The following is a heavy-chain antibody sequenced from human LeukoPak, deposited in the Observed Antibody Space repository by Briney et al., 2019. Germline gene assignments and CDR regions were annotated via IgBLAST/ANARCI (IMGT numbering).Heavy chain of an antibody. J-gene: IGHJ4*02. CDR3: ARRAGAYSHPYDY. D-gene: IGHD4/OR15-4a*01. V-gene: IGHV3-33*08. Sequence: PGGSLRLSCATSGFTSSSYGMHWVRQVPGKGLEWVTVISHDAKSTYHVDSVKGRFTISRDNSKNTLYLQMNSLRAEDTAVYYCARRAGAYSHPYDYWGQGTLVTVSS. CDR1: GFTSSSYG. CDR2: ISHDAKST.